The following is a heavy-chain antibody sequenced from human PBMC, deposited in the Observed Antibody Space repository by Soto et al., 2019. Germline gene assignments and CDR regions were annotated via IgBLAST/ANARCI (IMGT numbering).Heavy chain of an antibody. V-gene: IGHV1-69*12. CDR1: GGTFSSYA. CDR2: IIPIFGTA. Sequence: QVQLVQSGAEVKKPGSSVKVSCKASGGTFSSYAINWVRQAPGQGLEWMGGIIPIFGTANYAQKFQGRVTITADESTSTAYMELSSLRAEDTAVYYCARPYSGRYGAEYFQHWGQGTLVTVSS. J-gene: IGHJ1*01. D-gene: IGHD1-26*01. CDR3: ARPYSGRYGAEYFQH.